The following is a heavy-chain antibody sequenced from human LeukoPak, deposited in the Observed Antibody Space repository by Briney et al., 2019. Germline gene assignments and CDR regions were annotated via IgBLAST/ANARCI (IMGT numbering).Heavy chain of an antibody. D-gene: IGHD3-22*01. J-gene: IGHJ4*02. CDR3: AEGPHSSGRPRGGFDY. CDR2: ISGSGNSP. CDR1: GFTFSSYA. Sequence: GGSLRLSCAASGFTFSSYAMSWVRQAPGKWLEWVSAISGSGNSPYYADSVKGRFTVSRDNSKNTLSLQMNSLSAEDTAVYYCAEGPHSSGRPRGGFDYWGQRTLVTASS. V-gene: IGHV3-23*01.